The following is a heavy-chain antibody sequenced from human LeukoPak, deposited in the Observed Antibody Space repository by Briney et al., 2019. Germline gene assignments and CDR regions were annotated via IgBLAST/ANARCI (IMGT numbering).Heavy chain of an antibody. CDR2: IYYSGST. Sequence: PSETLSLTCTVSGGSISSYYWSWIRQPPGKGLELIGYIYYSGSTNYNHSLKSRVTISVDRSNNQLSLKVSSLTAACTDVYYLARAHYYHSVVVRAFDIWGQGTMVTVSA. CDR3: ARAHYYHSVVVRAFDI. CDR1: GGSISSYY. J-gene: IGHJ3*02. D-gene: IGHD2-21*01. V-gene: IGHV4-59*01.